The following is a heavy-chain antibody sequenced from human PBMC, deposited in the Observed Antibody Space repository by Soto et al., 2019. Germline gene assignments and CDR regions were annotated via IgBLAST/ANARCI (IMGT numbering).Heavy chain of an antibody. CDR1: GYSFTSFG. V-gene: IGHV1-18*01. CDR2: VNAYNGNT. Sequence: ASVKVSCKASGYSFTSFGVNWVRQAPGQGLGWMGWVNAYNGNTNYAQKFQGRVTMTADTSTSTAYMEVRSLRSDDTAVYYCAKGAAGIEAHVIWGQGTLVTVSS. CDR3: AKGAAGIEAHVI. J-gene: IGHJ4*02. D-gene: IGHD6-6*01.